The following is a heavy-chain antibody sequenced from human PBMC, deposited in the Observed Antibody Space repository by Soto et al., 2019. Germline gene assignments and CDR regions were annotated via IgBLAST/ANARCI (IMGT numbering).Heavy chain of an antibody. CDR2: IWYDGSNK. D-gene: IGHD1-26*01. Sequence: QVQLVESGGGVVQPGNSLRLSCAASGFTFSSYGMHWVRQAPGKGLEWVAVIWYDGSNKYYADSVKGRFTISRDNSKNTLYLQMNSLRAEDTAVYYCASVRGATTISWFDPWGQGTLVTVSS. CDR1: GFTFSSYG. V-gene: IGHV3-33*01. J-gene: IGHJ5*02. CDR3: ASVRGATTISWFDP.